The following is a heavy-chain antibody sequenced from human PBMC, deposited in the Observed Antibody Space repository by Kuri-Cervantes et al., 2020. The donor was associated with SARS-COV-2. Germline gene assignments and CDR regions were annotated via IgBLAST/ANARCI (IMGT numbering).Heavy chain of an antibody. J-gene: IGHJ6*02. V-gene: IGHV3-48*04. D-gene: IGHD3-16*01. CDR2: ISSSGSTI. Sequence: GGSLRLSCAASGFTFSSYAMSWVRQAPGKGLEWVSYISSSGSTIYYADSVKGRFTISRDNAKNSLYLQMSSLRVEDTAIYYCAKAEALSEFGYYFYAMDVWGQGTTVTVSS. CDR1: GFTFSSYA. CDR3: AKAEALSEFGYYFYAMDV.